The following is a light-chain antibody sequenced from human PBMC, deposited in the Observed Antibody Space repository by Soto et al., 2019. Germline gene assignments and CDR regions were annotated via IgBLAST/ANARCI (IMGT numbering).Light chain of an antibody. CDR3: QQSYNAPIT. J-gene: IGKJ5*01. CDR1: QGISSY. V-gene: IGKV1-9*01. Sequence: DIQLTQSPSFLSASVGDRVTITCRASQGISSYLAWYQQKPGKAPKLLIYAASTLQSGVPSRFSGSGSETDFTLTISSLQPGDFATYYCQQSYNAPITFGQGTRLEIK. CDR2: AAS.